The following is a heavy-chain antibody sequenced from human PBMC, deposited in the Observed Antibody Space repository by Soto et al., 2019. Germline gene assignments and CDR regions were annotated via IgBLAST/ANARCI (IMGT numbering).Heavy chain of an antibody. CDR2: IYHTGST. D-gene: IGHD7-27*01. V-gene: IGHV4-59*11. Sequence: QVQLQESGPGLVKPSETLSLTCTVSGGSINKHYWSWIRQPPGKGLEWIGYIYHTGSTNYNPSLKCRVTISVDTSKNQFSLNLTSLTAADTAIYFCAMSNWYSEYWGQGTLVTVSS. CDR3: AMSNWYSEY. CDR1: GGSINKHY. J-gene: IGHJ4*02.